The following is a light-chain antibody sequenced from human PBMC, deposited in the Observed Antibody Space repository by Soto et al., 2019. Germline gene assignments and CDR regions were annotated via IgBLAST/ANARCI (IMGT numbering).Light chain of an antibody. CDR3: QQYGSSPPVT. CDR2: GAY. CDR1: QSVRNSY. J-gene: IGKJ1*01. Sequence: EIVLTQSPGTLSLSPGERATLSSRASQSVRNSYLAWYQQKPGQAPRLLIYGAYTRATGIPVRFSGSGSGTDFTLTISRLEPEDFAVYYCQQYGSSPPVTFGQGTKVDIK. V-gene: IGKV3-20*01.